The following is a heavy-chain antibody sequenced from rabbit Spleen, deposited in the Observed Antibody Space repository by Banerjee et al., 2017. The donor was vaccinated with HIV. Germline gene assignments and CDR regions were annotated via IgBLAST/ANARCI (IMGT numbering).Heavy chain of an antibody. D-gene: IGHD1-1*01. CDR3: ARDLDGVIGWNFGW. V-gene: IGHV1S7*01. Sequence: QLKESGGGLVQPGGSLKLSCKASGFDFSSYYMCWVRQAPGKGLEWIGYIDPIFGTTHYASWVNGRFTISSDNAQNTVDLQLNSLTAADTATYFCARDLDGVIGWNFGWWGPGTLVTVS. CDR2: IDPIFGTT. J-gene: IGHJ4*01. CDR1: GFDFSSYY.